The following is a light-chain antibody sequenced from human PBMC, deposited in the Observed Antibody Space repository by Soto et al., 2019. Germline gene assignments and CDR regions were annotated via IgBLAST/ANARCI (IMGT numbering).Light chain of an antibody. CDR1: QTISTY. CDR3: QQSYSTPQLT. J-gene: IGKJ4*01. CDR2: TAY. Sequence: DIQMTQAPSSLSASVGDRVTFTCRASQTISTYLNWSQQKPGKAPKLLIYTAYSLQNGVPTRFSGSGTGTDFTLPINSLQPEDFATYYCQQSYSTPQLTFGGGAKGE. V-gene: IGKV1-39*01.